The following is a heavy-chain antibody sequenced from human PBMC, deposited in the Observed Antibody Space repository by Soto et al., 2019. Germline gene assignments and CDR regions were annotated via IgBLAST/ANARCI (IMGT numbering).Heavy chain of an antibody. Sequence: ASVKVSFKASGYIFTSYAMHWVRQAPGQRLEWMGWVNADNGNTKYSQKFQGRVTITRDTSASTVYMELSSLRSEDTAVYFCARDGYCTSTSCRYYYDYWGQGTLVTVSS. CDR3: ARDGYCTSTSCRYYYDY. CDR1: GYIFTSYA. V-gene: IGHV1-3*01. CDR2: VNADNGNT. J-gene: IGHJ4*02. D-gene: IGHD2-2*03.